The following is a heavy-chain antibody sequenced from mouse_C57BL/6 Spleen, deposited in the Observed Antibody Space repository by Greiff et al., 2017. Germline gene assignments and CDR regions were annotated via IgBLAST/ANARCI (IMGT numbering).Heavy chain of an antibody. CDR2: INPSTGGT. J-gene: IGHJ4*01. CDR1: GYSFTGYY. Sequence: VQLQQPGPELVKPGASVKISCKASGYSFTGYYMNWVKQSPEKSLEWIGEINPSTGGTTYNQKFKAKATLTVDKSSSTAYMQLKSLTSEDSAVYYCARGYYAMDYWGQGTSVTVSS. V-gene: IGHV1-42*01. CDR3: ARGYYAMDY.